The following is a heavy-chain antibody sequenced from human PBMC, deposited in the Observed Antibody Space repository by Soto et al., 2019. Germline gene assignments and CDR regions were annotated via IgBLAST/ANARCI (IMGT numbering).Heavy chain of an antibody. CDR3: ARDLEIFGVVISPPGY. D-gene: IGHD3-3*01. Sequence: GGSLRLSGAASGFTFRSYSMNWVRQAPGKGLEWVSSISSSSSYIYYADSVKGRFTISRDNAKNSLYLQMNSLRAEDTAVYYCARDLEIFGVVISPPGYWGQGTLVTVSS. CDR2: ISSSSSYI. J-gene: IGHJ4*02. CDR1: GFTFRSYS. V-gene: IGHV3-21*01.